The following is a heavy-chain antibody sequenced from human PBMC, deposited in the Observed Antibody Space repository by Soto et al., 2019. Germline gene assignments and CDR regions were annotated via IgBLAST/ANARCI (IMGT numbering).Heavy chain of an antibody. J-gene: IGHJ5*02. CDR2: MSPNSGNT. Sequence: ASVKVSCKTSGYTFTNDDINWVRQAAGQGLEWIGWMSPNSGNTGYAQKFQGRVTLTRDTSISTAYMELGSLRSEDTAVYYCARGMSDGFGEVSWGQGTLVTVSS. CDR1: GYTFTNDD. CDR3: ARGMSDGFGEVS. D-gene: IGHD3-10*01. V-gene: IGHV1-8*02.